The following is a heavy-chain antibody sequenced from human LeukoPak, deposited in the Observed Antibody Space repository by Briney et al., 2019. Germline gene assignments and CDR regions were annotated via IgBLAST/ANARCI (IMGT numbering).Heavy chain of an antibody. V-gene: IGHV3-66*01. CDR2: IHNDGST. J-gene: IGHJ4*02. Sequence: PGGSLRLSCAASGFDVSINYMNWIRQSPEKGLEWVSIIHNDGSTYYADSVKGRFTVSRDNSKNTVSLQMDSLRVDDTGIYYCARGFLRLTPYYFDYWGQGALVTVSS. CDR1: GFDVSINY. D-gene: IGHD5-12*01. CDR3: ARGFLRLTPYYFDY.